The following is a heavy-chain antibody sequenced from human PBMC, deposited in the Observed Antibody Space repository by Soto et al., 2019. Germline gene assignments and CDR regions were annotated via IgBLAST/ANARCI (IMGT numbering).Heavy chain of an antibody. CDR3: ARVGYDILNGYFDDY. CDR2: IIPIFGTA. D-gene: IGHD3-9*01. CDR1: GGTFSSYA. V-gene: IGHV1-69*06. Sequence: SVKVSCKASGGTFSSYAISWVRQAPGQGLEWMGGIIPIFGTANYAQKFQGRVTITADKSTSTAYMELSSLRSEDTAVYYCARVGYDILNGYFDDYWGKGTLVTVSS. J-gene: IGHJ4*02.